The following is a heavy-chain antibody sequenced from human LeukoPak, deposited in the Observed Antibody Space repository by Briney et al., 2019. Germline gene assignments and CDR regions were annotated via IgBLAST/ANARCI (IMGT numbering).Heavy chain of an antibody. CDR2: IKQDGSEK. D-gene: IGHD3-16*01. CDR1: GFTFSNAW. Sequence: PGGSLRLSCAASGFTFSNAWMSWVRQAPGKGLEWVANIKQDGSEKYYVDSVKGRFTISRDNAKNSLYLQMNSLRAEDTAVYYCARASGFWGSYAVWSQGTLVTVSS. V-gene: IGHV3-7*01. J-gene: IGHJ4*02. CDR3: ARASGFWGSYAV.